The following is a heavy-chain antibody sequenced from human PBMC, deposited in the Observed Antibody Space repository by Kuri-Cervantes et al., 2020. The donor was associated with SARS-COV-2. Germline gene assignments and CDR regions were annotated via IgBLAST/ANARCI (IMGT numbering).Heavy chain of an antibody. Sequence: GESLKISCAASGFTFSSYWMHWVRQAPGKGLVWVSRINSDGSSTSYADSVKGRFTTSRDNAKNTLYLQMNSLRAEDTAVYYCARDRLRYCSSTSCYGWFDPWGQGTLVTVSS. CDR1: GFTFSSYW. CDR3: ARDRLRYCSSTSCYGWFDP. J-gene: IGHJ5*02. CDR2: INSDGSST. D-gene: IGHD2-2*01. V-gene: IGHV3-74*01.